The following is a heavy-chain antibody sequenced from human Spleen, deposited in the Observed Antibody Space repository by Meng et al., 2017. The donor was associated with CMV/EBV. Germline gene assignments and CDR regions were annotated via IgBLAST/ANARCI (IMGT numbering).Heavy chain of an antibody. CDR1: GFTFSSYS. CDR2: ISSSSSYI. D-gene: IGHD3-22*01. J-gene: IGHJ4*02. V-gene: IGHV3-21*01. Sequence: EVQLVESGGGLVKPGGPLRPSCAASGFTFSSYSMDWVRQAPGKGLEWVSSISSSSSYIYYADSVKGRFTISRDNAKNSLYLQMNSLRAEDTAVYYCARDEDYYDSSDYWGQGTLVTVSS. CDR3: ARDEDYYDSSDY.